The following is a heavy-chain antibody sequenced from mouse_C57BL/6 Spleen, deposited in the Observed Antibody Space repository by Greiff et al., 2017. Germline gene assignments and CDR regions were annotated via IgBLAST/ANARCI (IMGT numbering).Heavy chain of an antibody. CDR3: SRALLYAMDY. V-gene: IGHV5-16*01. Sequence: EVMLVESEGGLVQPGSSMKLSCTASGFTFSDYYMAWVRQVPEKGLEWVANINHDGSSTYYLDSLKSRFSISRDNAKNILYLQMSSLKSEDTATYYGSRALLYAMDYWGQGTSVTVSS. J-gene: IGHJ4*01. CDR1: GFTFSDYY. CDR2: INHDGSST. D-gene: IGHD2-10*01.